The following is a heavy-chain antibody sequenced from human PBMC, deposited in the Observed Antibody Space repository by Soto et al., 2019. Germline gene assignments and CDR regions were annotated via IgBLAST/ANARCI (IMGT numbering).Heavy chain of an antibody. Sequence: PVETLNISSKGSVYSFTSYWIGGGRQMPGKGLEWMGIIYPGDSDTRYSPSFQGQVTISADKSISTAYLQWTSLKASDTAMYSCARHGAARTGYYYYYMDVWDQGTPVTVSS. D-gene: IGHD6-6*01. V-gene: IGHV5-51*01. CDR1: VYSFTSYW. CDR3: ARHGAARTGYYYYYMDV. J-gene: IGHJ6*03. CDR2: IYPGDSDT.